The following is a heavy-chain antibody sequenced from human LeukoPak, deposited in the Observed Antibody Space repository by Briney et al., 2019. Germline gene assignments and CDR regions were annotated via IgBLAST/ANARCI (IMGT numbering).Heavy chain of an antibody. J-gene: IGHJ6*02. CDR2: ISAYNGNT. CDR1: GYTFTSYG. Sequence: GASVKVSCKAPGYTFTSYGISWVRQAPGQGLEWMGWISAYNGNTNYAQKLQGRVTMTTDTSTSTAYMELRSLRSDDTAVYYCARDARRGYCSGGSCYSRYYYGMDVWGQGTTVTVSS. D-gene: IGHD2-15*01. CDR3: ARDARRGYCSGGSCYSRYYYGMDV. V-gene: IGHV1-18*01.